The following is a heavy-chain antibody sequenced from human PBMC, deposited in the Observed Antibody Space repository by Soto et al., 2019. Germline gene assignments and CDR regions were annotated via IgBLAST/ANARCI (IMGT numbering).Heavy chain of an antibody. CDR2: IYGDGDK. CDR3: AHIPNYYQYDWFDP. V-gene: IGHV2-5*02. J-gene: IGHJ5*02. Sequence: QITLKESGPTLVKPTQTLTLTCTFSGFSLTTRGVGVGWIRQPPGKALECLALIYGDGDKRYSPSLQSRLSITKDTSKNQVVLTMTNVAPVDTATYYCAHIPNYYQYDWFDPWGQGTLVSVSS. D-gene: IGHD3-16*01. CDR1: GFSLTTRGVG.